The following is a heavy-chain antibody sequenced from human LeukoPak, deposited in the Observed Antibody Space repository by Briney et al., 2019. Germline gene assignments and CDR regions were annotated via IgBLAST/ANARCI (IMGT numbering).Heavy chain of an antibody. D-gene: IGHD3-3*01. J-gene: IGHJ3*02. CDR1: GFTFSNTW. CDR2: ISGSGGST. CDR3: AKAIFGVVINAFDI. Sequence: LTGGSLRLSCVASGFTFSNTWMSWVRQAPGKGLEWVSAISGSGGSTYYADSVKGRFTISRDNSKNTLYLQMNSLRAEDTAVYYCAKAIFGVVINAFDIWGQGTMVTVSS. V-gene: IGHV3-23*01.